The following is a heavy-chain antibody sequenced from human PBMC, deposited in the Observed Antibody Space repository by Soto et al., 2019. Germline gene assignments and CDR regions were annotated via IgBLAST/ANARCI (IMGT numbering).Heavy chain of an antibody. J-gene: IGHJ4*02. V-gene: IGHV4-31*03. CDR3: ARAPETTTIFGVVRPYFFNH. D-gene: IGHD3-3*01. Sequence: QVQLQESGPGLVKPLQTLSLTCTVSGDSISSGGSYWNWIRQRPGKGLEWMGYIFYSGSVYYTPSLRGRVMMSAATSKNQFYLRLSSVTAADTAVYYCARAPETTTIFGVVRPYFFNHWGQGTLVTVSS. CDR1: GDSISSGGSY. CDR2: IFYSGSV.